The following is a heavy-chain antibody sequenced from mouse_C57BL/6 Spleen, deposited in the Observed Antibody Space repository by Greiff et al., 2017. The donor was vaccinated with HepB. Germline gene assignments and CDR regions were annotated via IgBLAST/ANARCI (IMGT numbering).Heavy chain of an antibody. CDR2: ISYDGSN. CDR1: GYSITSGYY. J-gene: IGHJ4*01. D-gene: IGHD4-1*01. CDR3: ARQTWDGDGDYYAMDY. Sequence: EVQLQESGPGLVKPSQSLSLTCSVTGYSITSGYYWNWIRQFPGNKLEWMGYISYDGSNNYNPSLKNRISITRDTSKNQFFLKLNSVTTEDTATYYCARQTWDGDGDYYAMDYWGQGTSVTVSS. V-gene: IGHV3-6*01.